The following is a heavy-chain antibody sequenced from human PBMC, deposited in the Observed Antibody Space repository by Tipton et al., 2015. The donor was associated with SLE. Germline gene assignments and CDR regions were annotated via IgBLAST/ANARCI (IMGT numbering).Heavy chain of an antibody. D-gene: IGHD1-26*01. Sequence: TLSLTCNISGASISGGAYYWSWIRQPPGKGLEWIGYIYYSGSTNYNPSLKSRVTISVDTSKNQFSLKLSSVTAADTAVYYCARDQWEVDAFDIWGQGTMVTVSS. CDR2: IYYSGST. CDR3: ARDQWEVDAFDI. CDR1: GASISGGAYY. J-gene: IGHJ3*02. V-gene: IGHV4-61*08.